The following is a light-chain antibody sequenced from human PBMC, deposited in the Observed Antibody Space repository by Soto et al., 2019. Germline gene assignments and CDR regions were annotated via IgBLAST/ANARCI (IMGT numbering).Light chain of an antibody. CDR2: DVT. Sequence: QSALTQPASVSGSPGQSITISCTGTSSDVGGYDYVSWYQQHPGKAPKLMIYDVTNRPSGVSNRFSGSESGNTASLTISGLQAEDEADYYCSSYTSSSTLVLFGGGTKVTVL. J-gene: IGLJ2*01. CDR1: SSDVGGYDY. V-gene: IGLV2-14*03. CDR3: SSYTSSSTLVL.